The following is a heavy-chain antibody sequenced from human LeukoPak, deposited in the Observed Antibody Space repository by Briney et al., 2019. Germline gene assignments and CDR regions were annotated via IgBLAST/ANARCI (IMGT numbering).Heavy chain of an antibody. J-gene: IGHJ5*02. CDR2: INPNSGGT. CDR1: GYTFTGYY. Sequence: GASVKVSCKASGYTFTGYYMHWVRQAPGQGLEWMRRINPNSGGTNYAQKFQGRVTMTRDTSISTAYMELSRLRSDDTAVYYCAGVGVAVAVFWFDPWGQGTLVTVSS. V-gene: IGHV1-2*06. D-gene: IGHD6-19*01. CDR3: AGVGVAVAVFWFDP.